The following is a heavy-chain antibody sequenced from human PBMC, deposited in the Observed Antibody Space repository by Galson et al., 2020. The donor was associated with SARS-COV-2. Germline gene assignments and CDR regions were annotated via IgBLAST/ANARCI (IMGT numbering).Heavy chain of an antibody. V-gene: IGHV3-74*01. Sequence: GESLKISCAASGFSFSDYWMHWVRQAPGKGLVWVSRINTYGNSTNYADSVRGRFTVSRDNAKNMLYLQMNSLRAEDTAVYYCVTVVISFAFDPWGQGTLVSVSS. CDR2: INTYGNST. J-gene: IGHJ5*02. D-gene: IGHD3-22*01. CDR3: VTVVISFAFDP. CDR1: GFSFSDYW.